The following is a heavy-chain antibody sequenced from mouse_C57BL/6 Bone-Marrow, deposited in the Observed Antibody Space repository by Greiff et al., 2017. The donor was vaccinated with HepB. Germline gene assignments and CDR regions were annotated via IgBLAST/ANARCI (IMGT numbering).Heavy chain of an antibody. Sequence: EVMLVESGGGLVKPGGSLKLSCAASGFTFSSYAMSWVRQTPEKRLEWVATISDGGSYTYYPDNVKGRFTISRDNAKNNLYLQMSHLKSEDTAMYYCARGFCCSSYHDFDYWGQGTTLTVAS. CDR3: ARGFCCSSYHDFDY. V-gene: IGHV5-4*03. D-gene: IGHD1-1*01. CDR1: GFTFSSYA. J-gene: IGHJ2*01. CDR2: ISDGGSYT.